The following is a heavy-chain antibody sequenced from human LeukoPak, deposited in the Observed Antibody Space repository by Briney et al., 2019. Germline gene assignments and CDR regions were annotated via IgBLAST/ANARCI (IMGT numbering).Heavy chain of an antibody. D-gene: IGHD3-10*01. Sequence: ASVKVSCKASGYTFTSYDINWVRQATGQGLEWMGWMNPNSGNTGYAQKFQGRVTMTRDTSISTAYMELSRLRSDDTAVYYCARDPYYYGSGSYPDYWGQGTLVTVSS. J-gene: IGHJ4*02. CDR1: GYTFTSYD. CDR3: ARDPYYYGSGSYPDY. V-gene: IGHV1-8*01. CDR2: MNPNSGNT.